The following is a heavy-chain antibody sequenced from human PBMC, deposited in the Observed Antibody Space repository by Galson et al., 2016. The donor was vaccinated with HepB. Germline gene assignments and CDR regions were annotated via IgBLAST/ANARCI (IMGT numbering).Heavy chain of an antibody. J-gene: IGHJ4*01. CDR2: IRLIDSTT. D-gene: IGHD1/OR15-1a*01. CDR1: GHTYGDYW. Sequence: QSGAEVKKPGESLKISCEDSGHTYGDYWIGWARQMHGGGLEWMGVIRLIDSTTYYRPSFQGRVIISADRSISTAYLEWSRLKASYTAIYYCASALDGTFFFYYWSHGTLVTVSS. CDR3: ASALDGTFFFYY. V-gene: IGHV5-51*01.